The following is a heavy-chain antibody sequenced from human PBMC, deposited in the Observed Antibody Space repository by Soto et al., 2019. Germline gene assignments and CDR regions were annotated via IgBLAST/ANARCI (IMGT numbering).Heavy chain of an antibody. CDR2: ISSSGSTI. CDR3: ARDQKLGRCSGGSGFSGRPGCYCDYYMDV. J-gene: IGHJ6*03. V-gene: IGHV3-11*01. CDR1: GFTFSDYY. Sequence: QVQLVESGGGLVKPGGSLRLSCAASGFTFSDYYMSWIRQAPGKGLEWVSYISSSGSTIYYADSVKGRFTISRDNAKNYLDLQMNRLTADDTAVYYCARDQKLGRCSGGSGFSGRPGCYCDYYMDVWGKGTTVTVSS. D-gene: IGHD2-15*01.